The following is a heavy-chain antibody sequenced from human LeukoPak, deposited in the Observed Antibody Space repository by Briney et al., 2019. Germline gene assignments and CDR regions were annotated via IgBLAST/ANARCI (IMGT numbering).Heavy chain of an antibody. J-gene: IGHJ3*02. CDR2: INPNSGGT. Sequence: ASVKVSCKASGYTFTGYYMHWVRQAPGQGLEWMGWINPNSGGTNYAQKFQGRVTMTRDTSIGTAYMELSRLRSDDTAVYYCARDAGATTLGAFDIWGQGTMVTVSS. CDR3: ARDAGATTLGAFDI. V-gene: IGHV1-2*02. D-gene: IGHD1-26*01. CDR1: GYTFTGYY.